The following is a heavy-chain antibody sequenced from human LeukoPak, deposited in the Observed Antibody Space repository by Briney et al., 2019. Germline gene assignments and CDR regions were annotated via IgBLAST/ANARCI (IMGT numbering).Heavy chain of an antibody. D-gene: IGHD4-23*01. CDR1: GFTFDDYA. J-gene: IGHJ4*02. CDR3: ARDQATVVTPFDY. V-gene: IGHV3-9*01. Sequence: PGRSLRLSCAASGFTFDDYAMHWVRQAPGKGLEWVSGISWNSGSIGYADSVKGRFTISRDNAKNSLYLQMNSLRAEDTAVYYCARDQATVVTPFDYWGQGTLVTVSS. CDR2: ISWNSGSI.